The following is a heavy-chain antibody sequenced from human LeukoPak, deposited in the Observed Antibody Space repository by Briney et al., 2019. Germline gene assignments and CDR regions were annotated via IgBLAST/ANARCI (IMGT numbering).Heavy chain of an antibody. Sequence: SGGSLRLSCAASGFSFSSYGMHWVRQAPGRGLEWVAFIPRDGSYEKYADSVKGRFAISRDNSKNMLYLQMNSLRAEDTAVYYCASIRNSFGPDYWGQGSLVTVSS. J-gene: IGHJ4*02. CDR3: ASIRNSFGPDY. V-gene: IGHV3-30*02. CDR1: GFSFSSYG. D-gene: IGHD3-16*01. CDR2: IPRDGSYE.